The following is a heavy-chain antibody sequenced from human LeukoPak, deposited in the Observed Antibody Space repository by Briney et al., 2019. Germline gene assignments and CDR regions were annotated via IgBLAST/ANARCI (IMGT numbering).Heavy chain of an antibody. V-gene: IGHV4-30-4*01. CDR1: GGSISSGDYY. CDR2: IYYSGST. Sequence: SETLSLTCTVSGGSISSGDYYWSWIRQPPGKGLEWIGYIYYSGSTYYNPSLKSRVTISVDTSKNQFSLKLSSVTAADTAVYYCARELRLGELSLSYYFDYWGQGTLVTVSS. D-gene: IGHD3-16*02. CDR3: ARELRLGELSLSYYFDY. J-gene: IGHJ4*02.